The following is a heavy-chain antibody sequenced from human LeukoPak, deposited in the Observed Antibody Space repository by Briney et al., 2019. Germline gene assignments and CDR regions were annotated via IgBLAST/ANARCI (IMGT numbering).Heavy chain of an antibody. V-gene: IGHV5-51*01. CDR3: ARHYCSGGSCYYGHDY. J-gene: IGHJ4*02. CDR1: GYSFTSYW. Sequence: GESLKISCKGSGYSFTSYWIGWVRQMPGKGLEWMGIIYPGDSDTRYSPSFQGQVTISADKSISTAYLQWSSLRASDTAMYYCARHYCSGGSCYYGHDYWGQGTLVTVSS. CDR2: IYPGDSDT. D-gene: IGHD2-15*01.